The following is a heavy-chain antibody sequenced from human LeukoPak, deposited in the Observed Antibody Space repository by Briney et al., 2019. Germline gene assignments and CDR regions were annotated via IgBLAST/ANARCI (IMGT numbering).Heavy chain of an antibody. CDR2: IYTSGST. D-gene: IGHD6-13*01. J-gene: IGHJ4*02. V-gene: IGHV4-4*07. CDR3: AREVEAAGRGSDY. Sequence: PSETLSLTCTVSGDSISSYYWSWIRQPAGKGLEWIGRIYTSGSTNYNPSLKSRVTMSVGTSKNQFSLKLNSVTAADTAVYYCAREVEAAGRGSDYWGQGTLVTVSS. CDR1: GDSISSYY.